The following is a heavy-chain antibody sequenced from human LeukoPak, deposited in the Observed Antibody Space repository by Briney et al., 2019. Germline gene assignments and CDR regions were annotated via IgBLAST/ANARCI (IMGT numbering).Heavy chain of an antibody. CDR1: GFTFSSYS. D-gene: IGHD2-2*01. J-gene: IGHJ6*02. CDR2: ISSSSSYI. CDR3: AREREYCSSTSCSQNYYYGMDV. V-gene: IGHV3-21*01. Sequence: KPGGSLRLSCAASGFTFSSYSMNWVRQAPGKGLEWVSSISSSSSYIYYADSVKGRFTISRDNAKNSLYLQMNSLRAEDTAVYYCAREREYCSSTSCSQNYYYGMDVWGQGTTVTVSS.